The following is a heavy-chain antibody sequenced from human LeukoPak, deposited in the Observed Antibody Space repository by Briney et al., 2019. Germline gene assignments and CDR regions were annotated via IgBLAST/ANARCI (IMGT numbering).Heavy chain of an antibody. CDR3: ARDATNMATVVLYGFDI. CDR2: IKEDGGEK. CDR1: GFTFSTYW. Sequence: GGSLRLSCAASGFTFSTYWMNWVRQAPGKGLEWVANIKEDGGEKYYVDSVKGRFTISRDNAKNSLYLQMNSLRAEDTAMYYCARDATNMATVVLYGFDIWGQGTIVTVSS. V-gene: IGHV3-7*01. D-gene: IGHD4-23*01. J-gene: IGHJ3*02.